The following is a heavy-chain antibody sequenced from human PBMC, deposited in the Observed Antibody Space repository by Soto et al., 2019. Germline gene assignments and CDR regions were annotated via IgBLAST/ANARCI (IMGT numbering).Heavy chain of an antibody. CDR3: GRCTSTSCHLGSDY. J-gene: IGHJ4*02. D-gene: IGHD2-2*01. CDR2: ISHDGINK. V-gene: IGHV3-30-3*01. Sequence: QVLLVDSGGGVVQPRRSLRLSCAASGFTFSSYAMNWVRQAPGKGREWVALISHDGINKYYADSVRGRFTISRDSSTNTLYLQMNSLRAADTAVYYCGRCTSTSCHLGSDYWGQGTLVTVSS. CDR1: GFTFSSYA.